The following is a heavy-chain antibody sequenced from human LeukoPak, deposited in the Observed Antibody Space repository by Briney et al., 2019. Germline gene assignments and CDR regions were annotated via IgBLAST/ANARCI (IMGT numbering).Heavy chain of an antibody. CDR3: ARVRSDSGDFGDY. V-gene: IGHV1-18*04. J-gene: IGHJ4*02. CDR1: GYSFTSYS. Sequence: ASGKLSCKAAGYSFTSYSISMVRHAPGQGLEWMGRISVHTGNTNYAQKLQGRVTMTTDTSTSTAYMELRSLRSDDTAVYYCARVRSDSGDFGDYWGQGTLVTVSS. D-gene: IGHD4-17*01. CDR2: ISVHTGNT.